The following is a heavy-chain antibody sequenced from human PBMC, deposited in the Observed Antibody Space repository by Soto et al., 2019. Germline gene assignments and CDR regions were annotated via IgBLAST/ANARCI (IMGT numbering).Heavy chain of an antibody. Sequence: EVQLVESGGGLVQVGRSLRLSCVASGFTFDDYAMHWVRQAPGKGLEWVSGLSWSSGSLVYADSVSGRFPISRDNAKNSVYLQMNSLRPEDTAMYYCAKGLVKRERITMIVVVTPLDYWGQGILVTVSS. J-gene: IGHJ4*02. CDR3: AKGLVKRERITMIVVVTPLDY. D-gene: IGHD3-22*01. V-gene: IGHV3-9*01. CDR2: LSWSSGSL. CDR1: GFTFDDYA.